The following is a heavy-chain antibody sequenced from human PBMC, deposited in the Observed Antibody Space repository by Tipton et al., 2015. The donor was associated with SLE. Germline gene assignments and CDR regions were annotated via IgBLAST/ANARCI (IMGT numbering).Heavy chain of an antibody. CDR1: GFSFSSFS. D-gene: IGHD3-3*01. Sequence: SLRLSCAASGFSFSSFSIHWVRQAPGKGLEWVAVISDDGRTKYHADSVKGRFTISRDNSENTLYLQMNSLRLEDTAVYYCATGLRAPADYWGQGTLVTVSS. J-gene: IGHJ4*02. V-gene: IGHV3-30*04. CDR3: ATGLRAPADY. CDR2: ISDDGRTK.